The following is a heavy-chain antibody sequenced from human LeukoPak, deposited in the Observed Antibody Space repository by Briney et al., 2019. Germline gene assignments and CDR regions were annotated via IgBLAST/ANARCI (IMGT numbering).Heavy chain of an antibody. CDR2: IRYDGSNK. CDR1: GFTFSSYG. J-gene: IGHJ6*03. V-gene: IGHV3-30*02. Sequence: GGSLRLSCAASGFTFSSYGMHWVRQAPGKGLEWVAFIRYDGSNKYYADSVKGRFTISRDNSKNTLYLQMNSLRAEDTAVYYCAKDFSPYYGSGSYYNSYYYMDVWGKGTTVTVSS. D-gene: IGHD3-10*01. CDR3: AKDFSPYYGSGSYYNSYYYMDV.